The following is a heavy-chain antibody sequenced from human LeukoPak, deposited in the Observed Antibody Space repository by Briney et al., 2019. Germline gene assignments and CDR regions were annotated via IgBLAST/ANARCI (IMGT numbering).Heavy chain of an antibody. CDR2: IYYSGST. D-gene: IGHD4-23*01. CDR1: GGSISSYY. V-gene: IGHV4-59*01. CDR3: ARGNYGGDSVDYYYMDV. Sequence: SETLSLTCTVSGGSISSYYWSWIRQPPGKGLEWIGYIYYSGSTNYNPSLKSRVTISVDTSNNQFSLTLSSVTAADTAAYYCARGNYGGDSVDYYYMDVWSKGTTVTVSS. J-gene: IGHJ6*03.